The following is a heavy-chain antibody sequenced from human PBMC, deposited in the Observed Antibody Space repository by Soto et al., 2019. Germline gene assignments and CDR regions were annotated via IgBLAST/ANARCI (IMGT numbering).Heavy chain of an antibody. D-gene: IGHD2-2*01. CDR2: ISGSGGST. J-gene: IGHJ4*02. Sequence: EVQLLESGGGLVQPGGSLRLSCAASGFTFSSYAMSWVRQAPGKGLEWVSAISGSGGSTYYADSVKGRFTISRDNSKNTLYLQMNSLRAEDTAVYYCAKARGYCSSTSCYVGSDYWGQGTLVTVSS. V-gene: IGHV3-23*01. CDR1: GFTFSSYA. CDR3: AKARGYCSSTSCYVGSDY.